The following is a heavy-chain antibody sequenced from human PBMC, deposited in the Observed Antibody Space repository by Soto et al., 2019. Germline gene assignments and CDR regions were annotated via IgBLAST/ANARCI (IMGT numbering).Heavy chain of an antibody. D-gene: IGHD1-26*01. Sequence: EVQLVESGGGLVKPGGSLTLSCAASGFTFSSDAMSWVRQAPGKGLEWVSGISASGGSTSYADSVKGRFTISRDNSKNTLYLQMNSLRADDTAVYHCAKGQNSGTYRFYFDYWGQGALVTVSS. CDR2: ISASGGST. CDR3: AKGQNSGTYRFYFDY. CDR1: GFTFSSDA. V-gene: IGHV3-23*04. J-gene: IGHJ4*02.